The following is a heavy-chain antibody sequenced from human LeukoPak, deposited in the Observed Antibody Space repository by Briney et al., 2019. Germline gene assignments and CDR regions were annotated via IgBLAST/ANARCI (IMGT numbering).Heavy chain of an antibody. CDR2: ITHSGSA. J-gene: IGHJ4*02. Sequence: PSETLSLTCGVYGGSFSGYYWTWIRQPPGKGLEGIGEITHSGSANYNPSLKSRVTISVDTSTNQFSLKLTSVTAADTAVYYCARARLDIVVVPAAKVFEYWGQGTLVTVSS. D-gene: IGHD2-2*03. CDR3: ARARLDIVVVPAAKVFEY. CDR1: GGSFSGYY. V-gene: IGHV4-34*01.